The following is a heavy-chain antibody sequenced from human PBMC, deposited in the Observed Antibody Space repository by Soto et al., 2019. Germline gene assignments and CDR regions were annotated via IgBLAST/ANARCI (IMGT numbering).Heavy chain of an antibody. J-gene: IGHJ6*03. Sequence: QVQLVESGGGVVQPGRSLRLSCAASGFTFSSYGMHWVRQAPGKGLEWVAVISYDGSNKYYADSVKGRFTISRDNSKNTLYLQMNSLKAEDTAVYYCAKSGSYYMDVWGKGTTVTVSS. CDR2: ISYDGSNK. CDR3: AKSGSYYMDV. V-gene: IGHV3-30*18. CDR1: GFTFSSYG. D-gene: IGHD5-12*01.